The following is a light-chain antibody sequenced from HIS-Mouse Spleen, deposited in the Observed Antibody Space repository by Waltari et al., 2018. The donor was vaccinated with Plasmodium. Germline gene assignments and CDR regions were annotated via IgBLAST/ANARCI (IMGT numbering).Light chain of an antibody. CDR1: QSVSSN. Sequence: EIVMTQSPATLSVSPGERATLPCRASQSVSSNLAWYQQKPGQAPRLLIYGASTRATGIPDRFSGSGSGTDFTLTISRLEPEDFAVYYCQQYGSSGTFGQGTKVEIK. J-gene: IGKJ1*01. V-gene: IGKV3-20*01. CDR2: GAS. CDR3: QQYGSSGT.